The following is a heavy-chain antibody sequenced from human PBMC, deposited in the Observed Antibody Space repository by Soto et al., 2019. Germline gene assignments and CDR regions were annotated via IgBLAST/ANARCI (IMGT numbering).Heavy chain of an antibody. D-gene: IGHD3-10*01. CDR2: ISSNGGST. J-gene: IGHJ4*02. Sequence: GGSLRLSCAASGFTFSSYGMHWVRQAPGKGLEYVSAISSNGGSTNYAQKFQGRVTITRDTSASTVYMELSSLRSEDTAVYYCARDPFTLVRGVIPYFDYWGQGTPVTVSS. CDR1: GFTFSSYG. V-gene: IGHV3-64*04. CDR3: ARDPFTLVRGVIPYFDY.